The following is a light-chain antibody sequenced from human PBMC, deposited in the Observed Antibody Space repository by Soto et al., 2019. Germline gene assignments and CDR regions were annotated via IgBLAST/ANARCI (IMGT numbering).Light chain of an antibody. CDR3: FSYAGDYVYG. CDR1: SSDVGSYNL. J-gene: IGLJ1*01. Sequence: QSVLTQPASMSGSPGQSITISCTGTSSDVGSYNLVSWYQQFPDKAPKLIIYDGSERPSGVSDRFSGSKSGNTASLTISGLRAEDEAEYHCFSYAGDYVYGFGSGTKVTVL. CDR2: DGS. V-gene: IGLV2-23*01.